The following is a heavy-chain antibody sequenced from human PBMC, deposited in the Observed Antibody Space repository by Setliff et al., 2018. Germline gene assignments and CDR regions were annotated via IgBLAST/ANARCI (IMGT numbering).Heavy chain of an antibody. D-gene: IGHD3-10*01. V-gene: IGHV4-59*12. CDR3: ARAGGGYYGSGSYWSRGVFDY. CDR1: GGAISSSY. Sequence: SETLSLTCDVSGGAISSSYWTWIRQSPGKGLEWIGYVYNSGTTSYNPSLKSRLTISMDTSRSQFSLKLSSVTAADTAVYYCARAGGGYYGSGSYWSRGVFDYWGQGTLVTVSS. CDR2: VYNSGTT. J-gene: IGHJ4*02.